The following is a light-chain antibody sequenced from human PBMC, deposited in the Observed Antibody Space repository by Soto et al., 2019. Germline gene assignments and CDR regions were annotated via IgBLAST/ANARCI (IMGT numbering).Light chain of an antibody. J-gene: IGKJ3*01. V-gene: IGKV3-11*01. CDR2: KSS. Sequence: EIVLTQFQATLPFFPGKRATLSCRSRQSVNRNLAWYQQQPGQPPRLLIDKSSNRASGFPPRFSGSGAGPAFTLTISILEPEDVGVYYCQQRGDWPFTFVPGTKVDIK. CDR3: QQRGDWPFT. CDR1: QSVNRN.